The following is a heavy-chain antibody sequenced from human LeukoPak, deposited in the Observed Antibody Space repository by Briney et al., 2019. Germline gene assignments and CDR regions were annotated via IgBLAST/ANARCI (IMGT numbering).Heavy chain of an antibody. Sequence: SETLSLTCTVSGGSISTSSYYWGWIRQPPGKGLEWIVEINHSGSTYYNPSLKSRVTISVDTSKNQFSLKLSSVTAADTAVYYCARRRDGYNEDFFDYWGQGTLVTVSS. D-gene: IGHD5-24*01. V-gene: IGHV4-39*01. J-gene: IGHJ4*02. CDR3: ARRRDGYNEDFFDY. CDR1: GGSISTSSYY. CDR2: INHSGST.